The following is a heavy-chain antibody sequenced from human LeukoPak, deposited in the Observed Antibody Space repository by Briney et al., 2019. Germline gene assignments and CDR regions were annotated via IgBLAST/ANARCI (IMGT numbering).Heavy chain of an antibody. CDR1: GFTFSSHW. CDR3: ARDQVGATPIDY. D-gene: IGHD1-26*01. V-gene: IGHV3-74*01. J-gene: IGHJ4*02. Sequence: GGSLRLSCAASGFTFSSHWMHWVRHDPGEGLLWVSHINGDGGSTGYADSVKGRFTISRDNAKNTLYLHMNSLRAEDTAVYYCARDQVGATPIDYWGQGTLVTVSS. CDR2: INGDGGST.